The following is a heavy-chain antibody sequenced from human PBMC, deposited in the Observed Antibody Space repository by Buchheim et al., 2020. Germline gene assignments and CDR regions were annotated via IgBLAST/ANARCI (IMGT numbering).Heavy chain of an antibody. CDR3: AHGRSLYYSDSSGYVWFDP. Sequence: QITLRESGPTLVKPTQTLTLTCTFSGFSLSTSGVGVGWIRQPPGKALEWLAFLYWDDDKRYSPSLERRLTITKDTSKNQVGLTMTNMDPVDTATYHCAHGRSLYYSDSSGYVWFDPWGQGAL. CDR1: GFSLSTSGVG. D-gene: IGHD3-22*01. V-gene: IGHV2-5*02. J-gene: IGHJ5*02. CDR2: LYWDDDK.